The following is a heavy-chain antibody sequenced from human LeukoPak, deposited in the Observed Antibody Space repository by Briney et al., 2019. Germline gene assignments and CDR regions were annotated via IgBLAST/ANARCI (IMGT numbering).Heavy chain of an antibody. CDR3: ASSRWDTYYYDSSGYWFDP. D-gene: IGHD3-22*01. Sequence: ASVKVSCKASGYTFTSYYMHWVRQAPGQGLEWMGIINPSGGSTSYAQKFQGRVTMTRDTSTSTVYMELSSLRSEDTAVYYCASSRWDTYYYDSSGYWFDPWGQGTLVTVSS. CDR1: GYTFTSYY. V-gene: IGHV1-46*01. J-gene: IGHJ5*02. CDR2: INPSGGST.